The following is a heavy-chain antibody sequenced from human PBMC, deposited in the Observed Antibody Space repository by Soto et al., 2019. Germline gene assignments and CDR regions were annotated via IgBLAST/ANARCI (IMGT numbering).Heavy chain of an antibody. V-gene: IGHV3-30-3*01. CDR2: ISYDGSNK. CDR3: ARDRLRYNWNDFPYYYYGMDV. D-gene: IGHD1-1*01. CDR1: GFTFSSYA. J-gene: IGHJ6*02. Sequence: VQLVESGGGVVQPGRSLRLSCAASGFTFSSYAMHWVRQAQGKGLEWVAVISYDGSNKYYADSVKGRFTISRDNSKNTLYLQMNSLRAEDTAVYYCARDRLRYNWNDFPYYYYGMDVWGQGTTVTVSS.